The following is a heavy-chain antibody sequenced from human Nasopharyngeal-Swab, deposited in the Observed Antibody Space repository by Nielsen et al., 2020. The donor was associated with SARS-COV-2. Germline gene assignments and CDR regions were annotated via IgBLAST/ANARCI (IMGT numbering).Heavy chain of an antibody. D-gene: IGHD3-16*01. J-gene: IGHJ3*02. V-gene: IGHV2-5*02. CDR3: AHIEGGLTDDAFDI. Sequence: SGPTLVKPTQTLTLTCTFSGFSLSTSGVGVGWIRQPPGKALEWLALIYWDDDKRYSPSLKSRLTITKDTSKNQVVLTMTNMDPVDTATYYCAHIEGGLTDDAFDIWGQGTMVTVSS. CDR2: IYWDDDK. CDR1: GFSLSTSGVG.